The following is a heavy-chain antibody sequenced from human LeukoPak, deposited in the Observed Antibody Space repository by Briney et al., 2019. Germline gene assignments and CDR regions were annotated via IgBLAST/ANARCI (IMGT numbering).Heavy chain of an antibody. J-gene: IGHJ5*02. Sequence: SVKVSCKASGGTFSSYAISWVRQAPGQGLEWMGGIIPIFGTTNYAQNFQGRVTITTDESTSTAYMELSSLKSEDTAVYYCAREYCSSTSCYSWFDPWGQGTLVTVSS. D-gene: IGHD2-2*02. V-gene: IGHV1-69*05. CDR1: GGTFSSYA. CDR3: AREYCSSTSCYSWFDP. CDR2: IIPIFGTT.